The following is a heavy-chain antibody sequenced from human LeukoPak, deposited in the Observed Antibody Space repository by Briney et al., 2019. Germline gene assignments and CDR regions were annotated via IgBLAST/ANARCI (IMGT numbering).Heavy chain of an antibody. J-gene: IGHJ4*02. D-gene: IGHD4-11*01. CDR2: INSDGSTT. CDR3: AGLRGKITTIDY. V-gene: IGHV3-74*03. CDR1: EFTFSNYW. Sequence: AGGSLRLSCVASEFTFSNYWMHWVRQAPGEGLVWVSVINSDGSTTLYADSVKGRFTISRDNAKNTLYLQMNSLRAEDTAVYYCAGLRGKITTIDYWGQGTLVTVSS.